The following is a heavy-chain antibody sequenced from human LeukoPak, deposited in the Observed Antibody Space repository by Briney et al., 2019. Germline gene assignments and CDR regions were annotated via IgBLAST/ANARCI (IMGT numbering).Heavy chain of an antibody. D-gene: IGHD4/OR15-4a*01. J-gene: IGHJ4*02. CDR3: ARRAGAYSHPYDY. CDR2: MKPNSGNT. CDR1: GYTFTSYD. V-gene: IGHV1-8*01. Sequence: GALVRVSCKASGYTFTSYDINWGRQATGHGLEWMGWMKPNSGNTGYAQKFQGRVTMTRNTSRSTAYMELSSLRSEDTAGYYCARRAGAYSHPYDYWGQGTLVTVSS.